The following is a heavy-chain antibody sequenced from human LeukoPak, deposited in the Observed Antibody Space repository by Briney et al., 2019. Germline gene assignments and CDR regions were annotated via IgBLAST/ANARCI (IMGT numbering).Heavy chain of an antibody. CDR2: INHSGST. Sequence: PSETLYLTCAVYGGSLSGYYWSWIRQPPGKGLEWIGEINHSGSTNYNPSLKSRVTISVDTSKNQFSLKLSSVTAVDTAVYYCARSWKDYYDSSGDIWGQGTMVTVSS. V-gene: IGHV4-34*01. J-gene: IGHJ3*02. CDR3: ARSWKDYYDSSGDI. CDR1: GGSLSGYY. D-gene: IGHD3-22*01.